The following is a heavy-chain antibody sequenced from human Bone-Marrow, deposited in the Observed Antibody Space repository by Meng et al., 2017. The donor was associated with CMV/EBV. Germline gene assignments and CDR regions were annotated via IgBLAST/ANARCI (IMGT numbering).Heavy chain of an antibody. D-gene: IGHD6-19*01. CDR3: VRDTSLRVTGWYPGGY. CDR1: GYTFTGQG. J-gene: IGHJ4*02. V-gene: IGHV1-18*01. CDR2: ISGDRDDT. Sequence: ASVKLSRKTSGYTFTGQGINWVRQAPGQRPEWMGGISGDRDDTDYALMFQGIFNVIKDTFTRTAYTELRRLKFVYTAVYDCVRDTSLRVTGWYPGGYWGQGTLVTVSS.